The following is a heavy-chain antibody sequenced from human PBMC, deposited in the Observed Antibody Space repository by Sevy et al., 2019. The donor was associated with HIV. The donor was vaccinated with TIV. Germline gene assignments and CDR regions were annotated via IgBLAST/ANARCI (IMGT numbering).Heavy chain of an antibody. J-gene: IGHJ6*02. CDR3: ARKYDDTSGYPRYSMDV. CDR1: GFTFSTYA. Sequence: GGSLRLSCAASGFTFSTYAMYWVRQAPGKGLEYVSAISGGGGNTYYGTSVKGRFTVSRDNAKNTLYLQMGSLRAEDLAVYLCARKYDDTSGYPRYSMDVWGQGTTVTVSS. V-gene: IGHV3-64*01. D-gene: IGHD3-22*01. CDR2: ISGGGGNT.